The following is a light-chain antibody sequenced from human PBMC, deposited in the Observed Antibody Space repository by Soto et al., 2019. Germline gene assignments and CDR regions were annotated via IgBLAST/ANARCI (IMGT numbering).Light chain of an antibody. V-gene: IGKV3-15*01. CDR2: GAS. CDR1: QSVSSN. J-gene: IGKJ2*01. CDR3: QQYNDWPYT. Sequence: EIVMTQSPATLSVSPGERATLSCRASQSVSSNLAWYQHNPGQAPRLLIYGASTRATGIPARFSGSGSGAEFTLTISSLQSEDFAVYYCQQYNDWPYTFGQGTKLEIK.